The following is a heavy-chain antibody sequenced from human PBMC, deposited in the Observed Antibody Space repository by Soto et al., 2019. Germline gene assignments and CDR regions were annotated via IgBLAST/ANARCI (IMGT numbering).Heavy chain of an antibody. D-gene: IGHD3-16*01. Sequence: SETLSLTCTVSGGAVSSGSYYWSWIRQPPGKGLEWIGYIYYSGSTNYNPSLKSRVTISVDTSKNQFSLKLSSVTAADTAVYYCARSAGEFDYWGQGTLVTVSS. J-gene: IGHJ4*02. CDR3: ARSAGEFDY. V-gene: IGHV4-61*01. CDR1: GGAVSSGSYY. CDR2: IYYSGST.